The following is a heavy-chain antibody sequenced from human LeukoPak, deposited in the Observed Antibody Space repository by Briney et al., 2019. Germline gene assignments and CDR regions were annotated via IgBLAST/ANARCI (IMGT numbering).Heavy chain of an antibody. Sequence: GGSLRLSCAASGFTFSSYSMNWVRQAPGKGLEWVSSISSSSGYIYYADSVKGRFTISRDNAKNSLYLQMNSLRAEDTAVYYCARDKSGDSGYGAADVWGKGTTVTVSS. J-gene: IGHJ6*04. CDR1: GFTFSSYS. D-gene: IGHD5-12*01. CDR3: ARDKSGDSGYGAADV. CDR2: ISSSSGYI. V-gene: IGHV3-21*01.